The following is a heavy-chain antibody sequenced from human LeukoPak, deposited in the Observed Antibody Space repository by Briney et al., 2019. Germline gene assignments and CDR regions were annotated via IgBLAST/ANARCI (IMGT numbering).Heavy chain of an antibody. V-gene: IGHV3-30*02. CDR1: GFTFSSYG. Sequence: QPGGSLRLSCAASGFTFSSYGMHWVRQAPGKGLEWVAFIRYDGSNKYYADSVKGRFTISRDNSKNTLYLQMNSLRAEDTAVYYCAKDNRQQLTVYYYYYYMDVWGKGTTVTVSS. J-gene: IGHJ6*03. D-gene: IGHD6-13*01. CDR3: AKDNRQQLTVYYYYYYMDV. CDR2: IRYDGSNK.